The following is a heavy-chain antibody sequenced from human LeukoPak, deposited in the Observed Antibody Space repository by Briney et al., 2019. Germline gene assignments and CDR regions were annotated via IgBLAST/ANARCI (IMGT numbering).Heavy chain of an antibody. CDR3: ASMGGMTTVTTGYYYYGMDV. J-gene: IGHJ6*02. CDR1: GGTFSSYA. V-gene: IGHV1-69*13. D-gene: IGHD4-17*01. CDR2: IIPIFGTA. Sequence: ASVKVSCKASGGTFSSYAISWVRQAPGQGLEWMGGIIPIFGTANYAQKFQGRVTITADESTSTAYMELSSLRSEDTAVYYCASMGGMTTVTTGYYYYGMDVWGQGTTVTVSS.